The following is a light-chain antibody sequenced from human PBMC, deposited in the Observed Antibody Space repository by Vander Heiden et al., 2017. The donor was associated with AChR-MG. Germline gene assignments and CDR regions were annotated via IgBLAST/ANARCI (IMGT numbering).Light chain of an antibody. V-gene: IGKV1-5*03. CDR2: EAS. J-gene: IGKJ2*01. CDR3: QHEKSSSFT. CDR1: QTISTW. Sequence: DIQMTQSPSTLSASVGDRVTITCRASQTISTWLAWYQLKPGRAPKFLIYEASNLQSGVPSRFSGSGSGTEFTLTISSLQPDDFATYYCQHEKSSSFTFGQGTKLEIK.